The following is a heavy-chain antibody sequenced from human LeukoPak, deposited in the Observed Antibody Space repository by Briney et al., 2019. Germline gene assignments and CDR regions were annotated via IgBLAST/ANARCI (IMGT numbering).Heavy chain of an antibody. D-gene: IGHD3-22*01. CDR3: AREARAYYYDSSGYRSAAPYFDY. CDR1: GFTFSSYA. Sequence: HAGRSLRLSCAASGFTFSSYAMHWVRQAPGKGLEWVAVISYDGSNKYYADSVKGRFTISRDNSKNTLYLQMNSLRAEDTAVYYCAREARAYYYDSSGYRSAAPYFDYWGQGTLVTVSS. J-gene: IGHJ4*02. CDR2: ISYDGSNK. V-gene: IGHV3-30-3*01.